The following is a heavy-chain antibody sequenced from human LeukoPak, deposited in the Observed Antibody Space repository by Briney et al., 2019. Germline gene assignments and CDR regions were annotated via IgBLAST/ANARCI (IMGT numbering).Heavy chain of an antibody. CDR2: ISWNSGSI. D-gene: IGHD6-13*01. V-gene: IGHV3-9*01. CDR3: AKDSSPRIAAPYY. CDR1: GFTFDDYA. Sequence: GGSLRLSCAASGFTFDDYAMHWVRQAPGKGLEWVSGISWNSGSIGYADSVKGRFTISRDNAKNSLYLQMNSLRAEDTALYYCAKDSSPRIAAPYYWGQGTLVTVSS. J-gene: IGHJ4*02.